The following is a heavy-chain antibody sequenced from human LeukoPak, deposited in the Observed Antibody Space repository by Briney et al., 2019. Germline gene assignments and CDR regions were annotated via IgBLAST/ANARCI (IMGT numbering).Heavy chain of an antibody. J-gene: IGHJ4*02. D-gene: IGHD5-18*01. CDR1: GFSFSSYS. CDR2: ISSSSSYI. CDR3: VLTAMDGRDY. V-gene: IGHV3-21*01. Sequence: GGSLRLSCAASGFSFSSYSMNWVRQAPGKGLEWVSSISSSSSYIYYADSVKGRFTISRDNAKNSLYLQMNSLRAEDTAVYYCVLTAMDGRDYWGQGTLVTVSS.